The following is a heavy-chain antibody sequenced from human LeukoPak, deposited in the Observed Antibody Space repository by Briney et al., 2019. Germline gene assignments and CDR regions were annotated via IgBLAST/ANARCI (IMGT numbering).Heavy chain of an antibody. CDR1: GYTFTNYY. CDR2: INPSSGGT. J-gene: IGHJ4*02. D-gene: IGHD2-21*01. Sequence: ASVKVSCKASGYTFTNYYMHWVRQAPGQGLEWMGWINPSSGGTNYAQKFQGRVTMTRDTSISTAYMELSRLISDDTAVYFCARVEYCGGDCYHYFDYWGQGTLVTVSS. V-gene: IGHV1-2*02. CDR3: ARVEYCGGDCYHYFDY.